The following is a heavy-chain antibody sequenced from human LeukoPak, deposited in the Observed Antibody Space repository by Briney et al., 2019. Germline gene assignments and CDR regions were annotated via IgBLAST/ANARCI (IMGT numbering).Heavy chain of an antibody. J-gene: IGHJ3*02. D-gene: IGHD3-22*01. CDR3: ARRYYYDSGPYAFDI. V-gene: IGHV1-46*01. CDR1: GYTFTSYG. CDR2: INPSGGST. Sequence: ASVKVSCKASGYTFTSYGISWVRQAPGQGLEWMGIINPSGGSTSYAQKFQGRVTMTRDTSTSTVYMELSSLRSEDTAVYYCARRYYYDSGPYAFDIWGQGTMVTVSS.